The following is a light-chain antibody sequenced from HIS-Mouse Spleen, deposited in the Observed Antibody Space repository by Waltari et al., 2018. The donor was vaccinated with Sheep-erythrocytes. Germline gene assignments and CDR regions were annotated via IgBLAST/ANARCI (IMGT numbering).Light chain of an antibody. V-gene: IGLV1-44*01. J-gene: IGLJ1*01. CDR3: AAWDDSLNGYV. CDR2: SNN. Sequence: QSVLTQPPSASGTPGQRVTISCSGSSSNIGSNTVNWYQQLPGTAPKLPIYSNNPRPSGVPDRCPGSKSGTSASLAISGLQSEDEADYYCAAWDDSLNGYVFGTGTKVTVL. CDR1: SSNIGSNT.